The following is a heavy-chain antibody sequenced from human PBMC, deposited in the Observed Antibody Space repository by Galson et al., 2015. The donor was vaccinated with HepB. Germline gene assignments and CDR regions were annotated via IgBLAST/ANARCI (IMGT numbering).Heavy chain of an antibody. J-gene: IGHJ4*02. D-gene: IGHD6-19*01. CDR3: AVTYSSGWYRINY. V-gene: IGHV4-59*08. Sequence: SETLFLTCTVSGGSISSYYWSWIRQPPGKGLEWIGYIYYSGSTNYNPSLKSRVTISVDTSKNQFSLKLSSVTAADTAVYYCAVTYSSGWYRINYWGQGTLVTVSS. CDR2: IYYSGST. CDR1: GGSISSYY.